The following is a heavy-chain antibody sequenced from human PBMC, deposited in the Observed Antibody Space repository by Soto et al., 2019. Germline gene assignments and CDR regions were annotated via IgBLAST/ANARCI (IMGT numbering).Heavy chain of an antibody. V-gene: IGHV3-53*01. Sequence: EVQLVESGGVLIQPGGSLRLSCAASGFNVSNNYMNWVRQAPGKGLEWVSVFYADGTTYYAESVKGRFTISRDNSNNTVYLQMNSLRAEDTAVYYCARDWGGNTVSYWYFDLWGRGTLVTVSS. CDR3: ARDWGGNTVSYWYFDL. J-gene: IGHJ2*01. CDR2: FYADGTT. D-gene: IGHD4-4*01. CDR1: GFNVSNNY.